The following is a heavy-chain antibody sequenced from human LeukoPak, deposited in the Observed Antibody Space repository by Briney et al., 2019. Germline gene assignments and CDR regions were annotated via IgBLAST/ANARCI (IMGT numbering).Heavy chain of an antibody. D-gene: IGHD3-22*01. Sequence: SETLSLTCTVSGGSLSSGGYYWSWLRQHPGTGLEWIGYIYYSGSTYYNPSLKSRVTISVDTSKNQFSLKLSSVTAADTAVYYCASTDYDSSGLTHDYWGQGTLVTVSS. V-gene: IGHV4-31*03. CDR2: IYYSGST. CDR3: ASTDYDSSGLTHDY. J-gene: IGHJ4*02. CDR1: GGSLSSGGYY.